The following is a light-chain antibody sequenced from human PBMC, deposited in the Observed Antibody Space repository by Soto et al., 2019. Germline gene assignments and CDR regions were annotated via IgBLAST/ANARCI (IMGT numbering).Light chain of an antibody. CDR1: SSDVGSYNL. CDR2: EVT. V-gene: IGLV2-23*02. Sequence: QSALTQPASVSGSAGQSITISCTGTSSDVGSYNLVSWYQQHPGKAPKLMIYEVTKRPSGISNRFSGSKSGNTASLTISGLQAEDEADYYCCSYVGSSPPYVLFGGGTKLTVL. CDR3: CSYVGSSPPYVL. J-gene: IGLJ2*01.